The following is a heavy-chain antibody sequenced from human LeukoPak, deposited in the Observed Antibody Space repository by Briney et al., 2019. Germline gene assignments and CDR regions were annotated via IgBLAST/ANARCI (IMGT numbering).Heavy chain of an antibody. V-gene: IGHV4-59*01. J-gene: IGHJ6*03. CDR1: GGSISSYY. D-gene: IGHD3-22*01. CDR3: TRGSIAYYYMDV. CDR2: IYYSGST. Sequence: PETLSLTCNVSGGSISSYYWSWIRQPPGKGLEWIGNIYYSGSTNYNPSLKSRVTISVDTSKNQFSLKLSSVTAADTAVYYCTRGSIAYYYMDVWGKGTTVTISS.